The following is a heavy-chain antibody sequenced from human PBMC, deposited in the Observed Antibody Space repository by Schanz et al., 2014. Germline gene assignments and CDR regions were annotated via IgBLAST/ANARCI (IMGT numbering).Heavy chain of an antibody. CDR3: AKIERNED. CDR1: EFTFSTDA. V-gene: IGHV3-23*01. D-gene: IGHD1-1*01. CDR2: IGTSGGT. J-gene: IGHJ4*02. Sequence: EVQLLESGGGLVQPGGSLRLSCAASEFTFSTDAMSWVRQAPGKGLEWVSTIGTSGGTNYAESVKDRFTISRDNSKNTLYLQMNSLRAEDTAVYFCAKIERNEDWGQGTLVTVSS.